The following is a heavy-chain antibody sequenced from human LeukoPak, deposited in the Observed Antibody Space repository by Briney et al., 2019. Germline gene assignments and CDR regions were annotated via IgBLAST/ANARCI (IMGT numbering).Heavy chain of an antibody. J-gene: IGHJ6*02. CDR1: GFTFSSYG. CDR3: ANVLEWLTYYYYYGMDV. D-gene: IGHD5-12*01. Sequence: PGGSLRLSCAASGFTFSSYGMHWVRQAPGKGLERVAVISYDGSNKYYADSVKGRFTISRDNSKNTLYLQMNSLIAEDTAVYYCANVLEWLTYYYYYGMDVWGQGTAVTVSS. V-gene: IGHV3-30*18. CDR2: ISYDGSNK.